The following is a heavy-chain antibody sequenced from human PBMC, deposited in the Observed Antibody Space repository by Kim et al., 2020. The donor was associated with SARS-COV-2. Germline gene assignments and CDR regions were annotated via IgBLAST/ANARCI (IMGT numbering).Heavy chain of an antibody. J-gene: IGHJ6*02. CDR3: TRIRGGFYYVMGV. D-gene: IGHD3-16*01. Sequence: AAPVQGRFTSSRDDSKNTLYLQMHSLQSEDTAVYYCTRIRGGFYYVMGVWGQGTTVTVSS. V-gene: IGHV3-15*01.